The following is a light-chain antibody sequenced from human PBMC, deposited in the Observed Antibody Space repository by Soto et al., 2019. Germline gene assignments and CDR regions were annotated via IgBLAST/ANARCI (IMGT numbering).Light chain of an antibody. J-gene: IGKJ5*01. CDR3: QQSYGTPPT. CDR2: VAS. Sequence: EIQMTQSPSSLSASVGDRVTITFRASQSISSYLNWYQQKPGQAPKLLIYVASSLQSGVPSRFSGSGAGTDFTLTISGLQPEDFAPYYCQQSYGTPPTFGQGTRLEI. CDR1: QSISSY. V-gene: IGKV1-39*01.